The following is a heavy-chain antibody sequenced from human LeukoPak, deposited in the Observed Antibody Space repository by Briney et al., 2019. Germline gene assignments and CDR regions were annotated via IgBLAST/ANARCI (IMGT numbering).Heavy chain of an antibody. CDR2: INHSGST. V-gene: IGHV4-34*01. Sequence: PSETLSLTCAVYGGSFSGYYWSWIRQPPGKGLEWIGEINHSGSTNYNPSLKSRVTISVDTSKNQFSLKLSSVTAAGTAVYYCARVETRYWYFDLWGRGTLVTVSS. J-gene: IGHJ2*01. CDR3: ARVETRYWYFDL. CDR1: GGSFSGYY.